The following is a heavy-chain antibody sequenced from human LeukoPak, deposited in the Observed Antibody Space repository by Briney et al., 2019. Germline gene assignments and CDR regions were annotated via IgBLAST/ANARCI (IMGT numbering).Heavy chain of an antibody. Sequence: ASVKVSCKVSGYTLTELSMHWVRQAPGKGLEWMGGFDPEDGETIYAQKFQGRVTMTEDTSTDTAYMELSSLRSEDTAVYYCARVEARTSSWYYYNILGVGLKEYNWFDPWGQGTLVTVSS. CDR2: FDPEDGET. V-gene: IGHV1-24*01. CDR3: ARVEARTSSWYYYNILGVGLKEYNWFDP. D-gene: IGHD6-13*01. CDR1: GYTLTELS. J-gene: IGHJ5*02.